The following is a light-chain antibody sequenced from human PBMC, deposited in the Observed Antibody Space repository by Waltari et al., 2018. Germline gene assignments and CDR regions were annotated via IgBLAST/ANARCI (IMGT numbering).Light chain of an antibody. CDR3: QVYDMSPSWT. V-gene: IGKV3-20*01. Sequence: EIVLTQSPGTLSLSPGERATLSCRPGQTVARNQLNWYQQKPGQAPRLLIYGASSRATGISDRVSGSESGTDFTLTIGRLEPDDFAVYYWQVYDMSPSWTFGQGTRVEIK. CDR1: QTVARNQ. CDR2: GAS. J-gene: IGKJ1*01.